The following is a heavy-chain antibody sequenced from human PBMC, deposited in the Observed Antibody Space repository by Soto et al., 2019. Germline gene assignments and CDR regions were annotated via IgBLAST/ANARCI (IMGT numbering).Heavy chain of an antibody. D-gene: IGHD3-16*01. J-gene: IGHJ3*02. Sequence: ASVKLSCKDSGDAFTSNGISWVRQAPGQGLEWMGWISAYNGNTNYAQKLQGRVTMTTDTSTSTAYMELRSLRSDDTAVYYCARVGNYDYTPWAFDIWGQGTMVTVSS. CDR3: ARVGNYDYTPWAFDI. CDR1: GDAFTSNG. V-gene: IGHV1-18*01. CDR2: ISAYNGNT.